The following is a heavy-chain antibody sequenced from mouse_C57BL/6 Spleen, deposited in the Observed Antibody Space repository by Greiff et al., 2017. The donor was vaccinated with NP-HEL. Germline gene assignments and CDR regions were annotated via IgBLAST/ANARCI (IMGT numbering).Heavy chain of an antibody. CDR1: GYTFTSYW. CDR2: IYPSDSET. J-gene: IGHJ3*01. CDR3: ARGDGKGRAWFAY. V-gene: IGHV1-61*01. D-gene: IGHD2-1*01. Sequence: QVQLKQPGAELVRPGSSVKLSCKASGYTFTSYWMDWVKQRPGQGLEWIGNIYPSDSETHYNQKFKDKATLTVDKSSSTAYMQLSSLTSEDSAVYYCARGDGKGRAWFAYWGQGTLVTVSA.